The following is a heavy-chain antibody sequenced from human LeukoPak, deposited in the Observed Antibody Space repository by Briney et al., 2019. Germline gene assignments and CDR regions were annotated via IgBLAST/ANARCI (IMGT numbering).Heavy chain of an antibody. J-gene: IGHJ3*01. V-gene: IGHV1-3*01. D-gene: IGHD6-19*01. Sequence: ASVKVSCKASGYTFASYAMHWVRQAPGQRLEWMGWINAGNGNTKYSQKFQGRVTITRDTSASTAYMELSSLRSEDTAVYYCARDGSGWYQSPWGQGTMVTVSS. CDR3: ARDGSGWYQSP. CDR1: GYTFASYA. CDR2: INAGNGNT.